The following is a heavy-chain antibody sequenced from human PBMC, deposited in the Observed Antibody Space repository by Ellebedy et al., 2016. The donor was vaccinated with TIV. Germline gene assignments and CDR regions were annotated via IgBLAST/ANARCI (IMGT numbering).Heavy chain of an antibody. CDR3: AKFPRKTTAYKYYFDY. Sequence: GGSLRLXCAASGFTFSSYSMNWVRQAPGKGLEWVSYISSSSSTIYYADSVKGRFTISRDNSKNTLYLQMNSLRAEDTAVYYCAKFPRKTTAYKYYFDYWGQGTLVTVSS. CDR1: GFTFSSYS. D-gene: IGHD4-11*01. J-gene: IGHJ4*02. CDR2: ISSSSSTI. V-gene: IGHV3-48*01.